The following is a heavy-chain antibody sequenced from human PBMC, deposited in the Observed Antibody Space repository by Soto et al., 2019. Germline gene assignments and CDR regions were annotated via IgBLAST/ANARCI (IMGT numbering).Heavy chain of an antibody. CDR3: VMVDNYVTPTPQDV. J-gene: IGHJ6*02. CDR2: ISPYTGNT. V-gene: IGHV1-18*01. CDR1: GYIFVNYG. D-gene: IGHD3-16*01. Sequence: QVQLVQSGDEVKKPGASVKVSCKASGYIFVNYGIAWVRQAPGQGLEWMGWISPYTGNTNSATQVQGRLTMTADTSTSTAYMDPGSLTSDDTAVYYCVMVDNYVTPTPQDVCGQGTTVTVSS.